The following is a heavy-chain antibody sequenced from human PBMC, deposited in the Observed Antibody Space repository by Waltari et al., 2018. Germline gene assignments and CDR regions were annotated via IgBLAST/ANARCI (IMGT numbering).Heavy chain of an antibody. CDR1: GYTFTSYY. CDR3: ASVGVAVAGTVFDY. Sequence: QVQLVQSGAEVKKPGASVKVSCKASGYTFTSYYMHWVRQAPGQGLEWMGIINPSGGSTSYAQKVQGRGTMTRDTSTSTVYMELSSLRSEDTAVYYCASVGVAVAGTVFDYWGQGTLVTVSS. V-gene: IGHV1-46*01. D-gene: IGHD6-19*01. CDR2: INPSGGST. J-gene: IGHJ4*02.